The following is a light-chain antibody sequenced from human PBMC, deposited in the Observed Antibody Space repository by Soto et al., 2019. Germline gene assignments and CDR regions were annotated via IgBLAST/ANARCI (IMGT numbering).Light chain of an antibody. J-gene: IGKJ4*01. CDR3: QQYAGSPLT. V-gene: IGKV3-20*01. CDR1: QSVTAF. CDR2: GAS. Sequence: EVVLTQSPGTLSLSLGEKATLSCGASQSVTAFLAWYQQKPGQAPRLLIYGASGRATGIPDRFSGSGSGTDFTLTISKLEPDDFAVYYCQQYAGSPLTFGGGTKVDIK.